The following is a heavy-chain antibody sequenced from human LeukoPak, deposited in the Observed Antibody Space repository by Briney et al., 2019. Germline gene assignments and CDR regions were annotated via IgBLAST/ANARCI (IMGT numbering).Heavy chain of an antibody. CDR3: AKEPFLEWLPPLFDY. CDR1: GFTFSSYA. CDR2: ISGSGGST. Sequence: PGGSLRLSCAASGFTFSSYAMSWVRQAPGKGLEWVSAISGSGGSTYYADSVKGRFTISRDNSKNTLYLQMNSLRAEDTAAYYCAKEPFLEWLPPLFDYWGQGTLVTVSS. J-gene: IGHJ4*02. V-gene: IGHV3-23*01. D-gene: IGHD3-3*01.